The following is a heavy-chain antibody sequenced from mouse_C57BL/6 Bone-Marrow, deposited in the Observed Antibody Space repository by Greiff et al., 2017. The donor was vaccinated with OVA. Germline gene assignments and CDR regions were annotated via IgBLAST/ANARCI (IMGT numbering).Heavy chain of an antibody. CDR1: GYTFTDYN. V-gene: IGHV1-18*01. Sequence: EVQLQQSGPELVKPGASVKIPCKASGYTFTDYNMDWVKQSHGKSLEWIGDINPNNGGTIYNQQFTGKATLTVDQSSSTAYMELLSLSSEDTAVYYCARRGRAGPWFAYWGQGTLVTVTA. CDR3: ARRGRAGPWFAY. D-gene: IGHD1-1*01. CDR2: INPNNGGT. J-gene: IGHJ3*01.